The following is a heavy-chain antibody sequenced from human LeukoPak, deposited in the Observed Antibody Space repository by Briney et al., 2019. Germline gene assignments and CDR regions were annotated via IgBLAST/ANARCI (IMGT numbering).Heavy chain of an antibody. D-gene: IGHD3-10*01. CDR2: ISYDGSKK. CDR3: AKDIYGFSGSYPLYGMDV. V-gene: IGHV3-30*18. J-gene: IGHJ6*02. CDR1: GFTFTSYG. Sequence: GGSLRLSCAASGFTFTSYGMHWVRQAPGKGLEWVAVISYDGSKKYYADSVKGRFTISRDNSKNTLDLQMNSLRGEDTAVYYCAKDIYGFSGSYPLYGMDVWGQGTTVTVS.